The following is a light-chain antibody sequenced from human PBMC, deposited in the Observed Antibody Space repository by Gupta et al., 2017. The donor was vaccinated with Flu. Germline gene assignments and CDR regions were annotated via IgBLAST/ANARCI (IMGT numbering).Light chain of an antibody. Sequence: SALTQPAPVSGSPGQSTTISCTGTSSDVGGYNYVSWYQQHPGKAPKLMIYEVSNRPSGVSNRFSGSKSGNTASLTISGLQAEDEADYYCSSYTSSSTLVFGTGTKVTVL. CDR2: EVS. CDR3: SSYTSSSTLV. CDR1: SSDVGGYNY. V-gene: IGLV2-14*01. J-gene: IGLJ1*01.